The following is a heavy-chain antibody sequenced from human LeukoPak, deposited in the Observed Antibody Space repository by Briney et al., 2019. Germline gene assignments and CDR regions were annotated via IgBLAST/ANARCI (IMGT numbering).Heavy chain of an antibody. CDR2: IYPGDSDT. J-gene: IGHJ6*02. CDR1: GYSFTNYW. Sequence: GESLKISCKGSGYSFTNYWIGWVRQMPGKGLEWMGIIYPGDSDTRYSPSFQGQVTISADKSISTAYLQWSSLKASDTAMYYCARLDGNGVVDHYYYYGMDVWGQGTTVTVSS. D-gene: IGHD2-8*01. V-gene: IGHV5-51*01. CDR3: ARLDGNGVVDHYYYYGMDV.